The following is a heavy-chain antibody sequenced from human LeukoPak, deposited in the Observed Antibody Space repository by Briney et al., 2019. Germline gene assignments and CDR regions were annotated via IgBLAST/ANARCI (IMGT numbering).Heavy chain of an antibody. V-gene: IGHV3-66*01. CDR3: ARTQCISTRCSHYFDY. Sequence: GGSLRLSCAASGFTVSSNYMSWVRQAPGKGLEWVSVIYSDGRTYYADSVKARFTISRDNSKNMLYLQMNSLRAEDTAVYYCARTQCISTRCSHYFDYWGQGTLVTVSS. J-gene: IGHJ4*02. CDR1: GFTVSSNY. CDR2: IYSDGRT. D-gene: IGHD2-2*01.